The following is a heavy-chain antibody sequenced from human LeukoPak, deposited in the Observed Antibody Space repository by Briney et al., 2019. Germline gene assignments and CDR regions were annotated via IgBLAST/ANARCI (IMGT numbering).Heavy chain of an antibody. V-gene: IGHV4-59*01. J-gene: IGHJ1*01. D-gene: IGHD3-22*01. CDR1: GGSISSYY. CDR2: IYYSGST. CDR3: ASHPPSNYYDSSGYPEYFQH. Sequence: SETLSLTCTVSGGSISSYYWSWIRQPPGKGLEWIGYIYYSGSTNYNPSLKSRVTISVDTSKNQFSLKLSPVTAADTAVYYCASHPPSNYYDSSGYPEYFQHWGQGTLVTVSS.